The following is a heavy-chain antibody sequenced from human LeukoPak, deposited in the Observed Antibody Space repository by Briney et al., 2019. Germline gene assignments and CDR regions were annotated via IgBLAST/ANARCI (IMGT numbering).Heavy chain of an antibody. CDR1: GLTFSSTW. V-gene: IGHV3-7*01. D-gene: IGHD2-15*01. Sequence: PGGSLRLSCAASGLTFSSTWMSWVRQAPGKGLEWVANINQDGREKYYVDSVKGRFTISRDNARNSLYLQTDSLRAEDTAFYYCARDVGYCSDTTCFTSWGQGTLVTVSS. CDR3: ARDVGYCSDTTCFTS. J-gene: IGHJ5*02. CDR2: INQDGREK.